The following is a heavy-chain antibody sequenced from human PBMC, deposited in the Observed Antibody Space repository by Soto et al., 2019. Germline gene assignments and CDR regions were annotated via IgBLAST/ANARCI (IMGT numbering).Heavy chain of an antibody. D-gene: IGHD4-17*01. J-gene: IGHJ6*02. Sequence: QVQLVQSGAEVKKPGASVKVSCKASGYTFTSYAMHWVRQAPGQRLEWMGWINAGNGNTKYSQKFQGSVTITRDTSASTAYMELSSLRSEDTAVYYCARDLSTVTTPKYGMDVWGQGTTVTVSS. CDR2: INAGNGNT. CDR3: ARDLSTVTTPKYGMDV. CDR1: GYTFTSYA. V-gene: IGHV1-3*01.